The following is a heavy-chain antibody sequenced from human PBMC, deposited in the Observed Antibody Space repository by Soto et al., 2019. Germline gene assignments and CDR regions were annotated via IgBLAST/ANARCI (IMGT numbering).Heavy chain of an antibody. CDR3: ARARSIVGPSYDYYYGMDV. J-gene: IGHJ6*02. CDR2: ISAYNGNT. V-gene: IGHV1-18*01. CDR1: GYTFTSYG. D-gene: IGHD1-26*01. Sequence: ASVNGYCKASGYTFTSYGISWVRQTPGQGLEWMGWISAYNGNTNYAQKFQGRVTMTRDTSTSTVYMELSSLRSEDTAVYYCARARSIVGPSYDYYYGMDVWGQGPTVTVSS.